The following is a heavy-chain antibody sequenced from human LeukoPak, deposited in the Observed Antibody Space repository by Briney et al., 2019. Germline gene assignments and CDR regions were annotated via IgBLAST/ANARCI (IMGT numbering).Heavy chain of an antibody. CDR1: GFTFSNHA. Sequence: GGALRLSCEASGFTFSNHAMSWVRQAPGKGLEWISYISSSSGTIYYEDAVKGRFTISRDNAKKLLYLQMNSLRDEDTAVYYCATMGGDVWSQGTTVTVSS. V-gene: IGHV3-48*02. CDR3: ATMGGDV. D-gene: IGHD3-10*01. J-gene: IGHJ6*02. CDR2: ISSSSGTI.